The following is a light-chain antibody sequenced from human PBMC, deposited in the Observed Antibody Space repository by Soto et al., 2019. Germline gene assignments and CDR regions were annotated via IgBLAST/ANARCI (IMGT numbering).Light chain of an antibody. CDR1: QDISNW. Sequence: DLQMTQSPSFVSASVGDTVTITCRASQDISNWLAWYQQKPGKAPRFLIFAASNLHGGVPSRFSGGGSGTDFTLTISSLQPEDFASYYCQQADSFPFTFGGGTKVEIK. J-gene: IGKJ4*01. CDR2: AAS. V-gene: IGKV1-12*01. CDR3: QQADSFPFT.